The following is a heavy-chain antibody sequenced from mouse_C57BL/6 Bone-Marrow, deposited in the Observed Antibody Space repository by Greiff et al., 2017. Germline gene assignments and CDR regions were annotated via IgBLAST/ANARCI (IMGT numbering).Heavy chain of an antibody. J-gene: IGHJ4*01. Sequence: QVQLQQPGAELVRPGTSVTLSCKASGYTFTSYWMHWVQQRPGQGLEWIGVIDTSDSYTNYNQKFKGKATLTVDTSSSTAYMQLSSLTSEDAAVYYCALGLYAMDYWGQGTSVTVSS. CDR1: GYTFTSYW. CDR2: IDTSDSYT. CDR3: ALGLYAMDY. D-gene: IGHD4-1*01. V-gene: IGHV1-59*01.